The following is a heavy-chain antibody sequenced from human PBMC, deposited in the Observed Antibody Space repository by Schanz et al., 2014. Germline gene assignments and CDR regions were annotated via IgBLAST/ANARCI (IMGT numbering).Heavy chain of an antibody. CDR1: GFTFSSYA. CDR3: ARESSNDIVLVPGAVFDH. V-gene: IGHV3-23*04. D-gene: IGHD2-2*01. Sequence: EVQLVESGGGLVKPGGSLRLSCAASGFTFSSYAMSWVRQAPGKGLEWVSAISGSGGSTYYADSVKGRFTISRDNSKNSLYLQTNSLRPGDTAVYYCARESSNDIVLVPGAVFDHWGQGILVTVSS. J-gene: IGHJ4*02. CDR2: ISGSGGST.